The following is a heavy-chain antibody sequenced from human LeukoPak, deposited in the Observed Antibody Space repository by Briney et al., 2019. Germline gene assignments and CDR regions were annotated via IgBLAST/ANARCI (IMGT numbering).Heavy chain of an antibody. CDR1: GFTVSDYY. Sequence: PGGSLRLSCAVSGFTVSDYYMSWVRQAPDKGLEWVAVISYDGGKKYYADSVKGRFSISRDNSKNTLYLQMNSLRTEDTAMYYCASRKDTPHLPDYWGQGTLVTVSS. J-gene: IGHJ4*02. D-gene: IGHD5-18*01. CDR2: ISYDGGKK. CDR3: ASRKDTPHLPDY. V-gene: IGHV3-30-3*01.